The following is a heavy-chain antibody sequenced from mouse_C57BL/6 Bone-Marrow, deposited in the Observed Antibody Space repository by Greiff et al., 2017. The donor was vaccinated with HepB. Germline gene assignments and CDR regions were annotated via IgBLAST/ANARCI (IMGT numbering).Heavy chain of an antibody. CDR3: ARHGSIDY. D-gene: IGHD4-1*01. Sequence: EVQLVESGGDLVKPGGSLKLSCAASGFTFSSYGMSWVRQTPDKRLEWVATISSGGSYTYYPDSVKGRFTISRDNAKNTLYLQMSSLKSEDTAMYYCARHGSIDYWGQGTTLTVSS. CDR2: ISSGGSYT. CDR1: GFTFSSYG. J-gene: IGHJ2*01. V-gene: IGHV5-6*01.